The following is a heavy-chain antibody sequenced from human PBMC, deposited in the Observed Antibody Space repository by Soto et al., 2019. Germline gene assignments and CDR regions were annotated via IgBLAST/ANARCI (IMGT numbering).Heavy chain of an antibody. D-gene: IGHD6-19*01. CDR2: IIPILRIA. J-gene: IGHJ3*02. CDR1: GGTFSSYT. CDR3: ARKQVAAHDAFDI. V-gene: IGHV1-69*02. Sequence: QVQLVQSGAEVKKPGSSVKVSCKASGGTFSSYTISWVRQAPGQGLEWMGRIIPILRIANYAQKFQGRVTITADKSTSTAYMELSSLRSEDTAVYYCARKQVAAHDAFDIWGQGTMVTVSS.